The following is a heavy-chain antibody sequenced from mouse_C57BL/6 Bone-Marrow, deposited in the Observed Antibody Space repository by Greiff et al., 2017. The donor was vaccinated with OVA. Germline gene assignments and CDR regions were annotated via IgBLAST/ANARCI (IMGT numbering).Heavy chain of an antibody. CDR1: GYTFTDYY. J-gene: IGHJ2*01. D-gene: IGHD1-1*01. V-gene: IGHV1-19*01. CDR2: INPYNGGT. CDR3: ARKGLRYPYFDY. Sequence: EVQRVESGPVLVKPGASVKMSCKASGYTFTDYYMNWVKQSHGKSLEWIGVINPYNGGTSYNQKFKGKATLTVDKSSSTAYMELNSLTSEDSAVYYCARKGLRYPYFDYWGQGTTLTVSS.